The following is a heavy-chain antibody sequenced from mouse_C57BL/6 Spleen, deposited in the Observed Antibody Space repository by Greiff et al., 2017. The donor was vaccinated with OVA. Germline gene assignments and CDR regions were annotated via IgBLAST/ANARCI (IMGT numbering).Heavy chain of an antibody. CDR1: GYTFTSYW. D-gene: IGHD2-1*01. CDR3: ASHVYYGQQEAMDY. Sequence: QVQLQQPGAELVKPGASVKLSCKASGYTFTSYWMHWVKQRPGRGLEWIGWIDPNSGGTKYNEKFKSKATLTVDKPSSTAYMQLSSLTSEDSAVYYCASHVYYGQQEAMDYWGQGTSVTVSS. V-gene: IGHV1-72*01. CDR2: IDPNSGGT. J-gene: IGHJ4*01.